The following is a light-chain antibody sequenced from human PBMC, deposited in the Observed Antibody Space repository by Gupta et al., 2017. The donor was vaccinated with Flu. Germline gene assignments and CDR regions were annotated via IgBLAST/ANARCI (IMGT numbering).Light chain of an antibody. CDR2: DAS. CDR1: QNVSNY. J-gene: IGKJ5*01. Sequence: PATLSLYPGERANLSCRASQNVSNYLDWYQQKPGKAPRLLIYDASTRETGIPARFSGSGSATDFTLTISSLEPEDFAVYYCQQRGSWPLTFGQGTRLEIK. CDR3: QQRGSWPLT. V-gene: IGKV3-11*01.